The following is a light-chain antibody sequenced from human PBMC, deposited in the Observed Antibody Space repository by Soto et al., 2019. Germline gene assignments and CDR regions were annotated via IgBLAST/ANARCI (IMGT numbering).Light chain of an antibody. CDR1: QSVSGN. CDR3: QQYSNWPGT. CDR2: GAS. J-gene: IGKJ1*01. V-gene: IGKV3-15*01. Sequence: EIVMTQSPATLSVSPGERATLSCRASQSVSGNLAWYQQKPGQAPRLLIYGASTRATGIPARFSGSGSGTEFTLTISSLQSEDCAVYYCQQYSNWPGTFGQGTKVEIK.